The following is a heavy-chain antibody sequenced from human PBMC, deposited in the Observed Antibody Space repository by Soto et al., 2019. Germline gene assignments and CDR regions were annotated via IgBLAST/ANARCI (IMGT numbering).Heavy chain of an antibody. CDR3: ARDRNKLCLEY. D-gene: IGHD2-21*01. CDR2: IWYDGSSQ. Sequence: QVQLVESGGGVVQPGRSLRLSCAASGFTFRSYGMHSGRQAPGKGLEWVAVIWYDGSSQYYADSVKGRFTISRDNSKNMLYLQMNSLRAEDTAVYYCARDRNKLCLEYWGQGPQVTVSS. J-gene: IGHJ4*02. CDR1: GFTFRSYG. V-gene: IGHV3-33*01.